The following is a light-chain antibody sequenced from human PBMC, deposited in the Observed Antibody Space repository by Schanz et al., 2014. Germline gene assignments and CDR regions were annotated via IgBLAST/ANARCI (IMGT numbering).Light chain of an antibody. Sequence: DIQMTQSPSSLSASVGDRLTITCRASQSISAYLNWYQQKPGKAPNLLIYAASSLQSGVPSRFSGSGSGTDFTLTISSLQPEDFATYYCQQLHTYPPTFGGGTKVE. CDR2: AAS. CDR1: QSISAY. J-gene: IGKJ4*01. CDR3: QQLHTYPPT. V-gene: IGKV1-39*01.